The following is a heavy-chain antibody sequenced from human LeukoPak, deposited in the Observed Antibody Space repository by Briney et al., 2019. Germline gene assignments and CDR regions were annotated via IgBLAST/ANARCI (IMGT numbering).Heavy chain of an antibody. D-gene: IGHD4-17*01. V-gene: IGHV4-38-2*01. CDR3: ARRGYGDLLRYFDY. Sequence: KPSETLSLTCAVSGYSISSAYYWGWIRQPPGKGLEWIGSIYHSGSTYYNPSLKSRVTISVDTSKNQFSLKLSSVTAADTAVYYCARRGYGDLLRYFDYWGQGTLVTVSS. J-gene: IGHJ4*02. CDR1: GYSISSAYY. CDR2: IYHSGST.